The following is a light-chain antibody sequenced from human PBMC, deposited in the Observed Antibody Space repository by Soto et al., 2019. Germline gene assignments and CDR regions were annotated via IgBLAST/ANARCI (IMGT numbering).Light chain of an antibody. V-gene: IGKV1-12*01. Sequence: DTQMTQSPSSVSASVGDRVTISCRASQYIHTWLAWYQQKPGKAPNLLIYGASILQSGVPSRFSGSGSGTDFTLTISSLQPEDSATYYCQQANSFPFTFGPGTKVDV. CDR2: GAS. CDR3: QQANSFPFT. CDR1: QYIHTW. J-gene: IGKJ3*01.